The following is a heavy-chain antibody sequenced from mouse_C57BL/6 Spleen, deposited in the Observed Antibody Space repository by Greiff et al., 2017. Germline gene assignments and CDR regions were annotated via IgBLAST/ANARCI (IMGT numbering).Heavy chain of an antibody. CDR3: ARIDSSYGYFAY. CDR1: GFSLSTFGMG. D-gene: IGHD1-1*01. J-gene: IGHJ2*01. Sequence: QVTLQESGPGILQPSQTLSLTCSFSGFSLSTFGMGVGWIRPPSGKGLEWLAHISWGDDPYYNPALKSQLTISKDTSNSQVFLQISNVDTADTATYYCARIDSSYGYFAYGGQGTTLTVSS. V-gene: IGHV8-8*01. CDR2: ISWGDDP.